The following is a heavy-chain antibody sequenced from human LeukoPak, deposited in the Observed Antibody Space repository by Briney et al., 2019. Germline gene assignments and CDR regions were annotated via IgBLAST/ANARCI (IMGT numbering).Heavy chain of an antibody. Sequence: PSETLPLTCTVSGGSISSSIYYWGWIRQPPGKGLEWIGRIYYSGSPYYNPSLKSRVTISVDTSKNQFSLKLSSVAAADTAVYYCARQLAAAGHFDYWGQGTLVTVSS. CDR2: IYYSGSP. V-gene: IGHV4-39*01. CDR3: ARQLAAAGHFDY. D-gene: IGHD6-13*01. J-gene: IGHJ4*02. CDR1: GGSISSSIYY.